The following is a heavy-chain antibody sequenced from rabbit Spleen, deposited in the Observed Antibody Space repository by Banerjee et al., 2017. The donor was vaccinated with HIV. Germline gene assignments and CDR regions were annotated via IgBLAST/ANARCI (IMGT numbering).Heavy chain of an antibody. V-gene: IGHV1S45*01. CDR1: GFSFSSKAV. Sequence: QEQLVEYGGDLVKPGASLTLTCKASGFSFSSKAVMCWVRQAPGKGLEWIACINAATGKPVYATWANGRFSISRTSSTTVTLQMTSLTAADTATYLCARDLAGAIGWNFYLWGHGTLVTVS. CDR3: ARDLAGAIGWNFYL. J-gene: IGHJ4*01. D-gene: IGHD4-1*01. CDR2: INAATGKP.